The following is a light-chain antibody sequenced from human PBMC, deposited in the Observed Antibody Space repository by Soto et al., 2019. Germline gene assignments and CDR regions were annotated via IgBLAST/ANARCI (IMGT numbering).Light chain of an antibody. CDR3: TSYTRGPLDV. CDR1: SSDIGASPY. J-gene: IGLJ1*01. Sequence: QSVLTQPASVSGSPGQSITVSCTGTSSDIGASPYVSWYQQHPGKAPRLIIYDVNNRPSEVSARFSGSKSGNTASLTISGLQAEDEADYYCTSYTRGPLDVFGTGTKLTVL. V-gene: IGLV2-14*03. CDR2: DVN.